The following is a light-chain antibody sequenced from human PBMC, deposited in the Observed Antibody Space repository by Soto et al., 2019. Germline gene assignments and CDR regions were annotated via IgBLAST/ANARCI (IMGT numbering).Light chain of an antibody. Sequence: EIVLTQSPGTLSLSPGERATLSCRASQSVSSSYLAWYQQKPGQAPRLLIYGASSRATGIPDRFSGSGSGTDFTLTISRLEPEDFAVYYCQNYGSSSLTFGGGTKVDI. V-gene: IGKV3-20*01. J-gene: IGKJ4*01. CDR1: QSVSSSY. CDR2: GAS. CDR3: QNYGSSSLT.